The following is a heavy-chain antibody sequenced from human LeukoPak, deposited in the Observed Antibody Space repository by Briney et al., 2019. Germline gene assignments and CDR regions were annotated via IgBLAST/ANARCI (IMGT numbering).Heavy chain of an antibody. CDR1: GYSFTSYW. J-gene: IGHJ3*02. D-gene: IGHD2-15*01. CDR2: IYPGDSDT. Sequence: GESLKISCKGSGYSFTSYWIGWVRQMPGKGLEWMGIIYPGDSDTRYSPSFQGQVTISADKSISTTYLQWSSLKASDTAMYYCARAAYCSGGSCYSKEGVWPAFDIWGQGTMVTVSS. CDR3: ARAAYCSGGSCYSKEGVWPAFDI. V-gene: IGHV5-51*01.